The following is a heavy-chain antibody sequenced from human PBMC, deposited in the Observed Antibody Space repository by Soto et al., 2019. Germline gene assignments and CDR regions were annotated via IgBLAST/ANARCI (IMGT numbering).Heavy chain of an antibody. CDR3: ASRAAAGPKNWFDP. V-gene: IGHV1-69*02. CDR1: GGTFSSYT. Sequence: ASVKVSCKASGGTFSSYTISWVRQAPGQGLEWMGRIIPILGIANYAQKFQGRVTITADKSTSTAYMELSSLRSEDTAVYYCASRAAAGPKNWFDPWGQGTLVTVSS. D-gene: IGHD6-13*01. CDR2: IIPILGIA. J-gene: IGHJ5*02.